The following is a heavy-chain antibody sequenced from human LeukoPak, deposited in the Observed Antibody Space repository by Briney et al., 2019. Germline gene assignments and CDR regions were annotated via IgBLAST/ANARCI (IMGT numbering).Heavy chain of an antibody. V-gene: IGHV3-30*02. Sequence: GGSLRLSCAASGFTFSSYGMHWVRQAPGKGLEWVAFIRYDGSNKYYADSVKGRFTISRDNSKNTLYLQMNSLRAEDTAVYYCAKRYYYDSSGYYEENFDYWGQGTLVTVSS. J-gene: IGHJ4*02. CDR1: GFTFSSYG. CDR2: IRYDGSNK. D-gene: IGHD3-22*01. CDR3: AKRYYYDSSGYYEENFDY.